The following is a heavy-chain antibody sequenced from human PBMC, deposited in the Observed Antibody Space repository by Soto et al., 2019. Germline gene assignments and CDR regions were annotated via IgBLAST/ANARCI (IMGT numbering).Heavy chain of an antibody. J-gene: IGHJ6*02. CDR3: ARGGYSYGYGGRESMGV. Sequence: EVQLVESGGGLVQPGGSLRLSCAASGFTFSSYDMHWVRQATGKGLEWVSAIGTAGDTYYPGSVKGRFTISRENAKNSLYLQMNSLRAEDTAVYYCARGGYSYGYGGRESMGVWGQGTTVTVSS. CDR1: GFTFSSYD. V-gene: IGHV3-13*01. D-gene: IGHD5-18*01. CDR2: IGTAGDT.